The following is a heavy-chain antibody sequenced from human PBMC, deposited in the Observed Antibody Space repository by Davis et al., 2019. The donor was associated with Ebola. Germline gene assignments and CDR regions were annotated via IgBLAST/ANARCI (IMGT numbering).Heavy chain of an antibody. D-gene: IGHD5-18*01. CDR3: AKEPRIQLWLRPYYYYYGMDV. V-gene: IGHV3-30*18. J-gene: IGHJ6*02. CDR2: ISYDGSNK. CDR1: GFTFSSYG. Sequence: GESLKTSCAASGFTFSSYGMHWVRQAPGKGLEWVAVISYDGSNKYYADSVKGRFTISRDNSKNTLYLQMNSLRAEDTAVYYCAKEPRIQLWLRPYYYYYGMDVWGQGTTVTVSS.